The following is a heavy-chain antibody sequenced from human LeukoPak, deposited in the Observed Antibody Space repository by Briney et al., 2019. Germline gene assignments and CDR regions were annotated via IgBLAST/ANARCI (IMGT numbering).Heavy chain of an antibody. V-gene: IGHV4-61*02. CDR3: ARGIVVVVAGAFYYYYYMDV. CDR1: GGSISSGSYY. D-gene: IGHD2-15*01. CDR2: IYTSGST. Sequence: SETLSLTCTVSGGSISSGSYYWSWIRQPAGKGLEWIGRIYTSGSTNYNPSLKSRVTISVDTSKNQFSLKLSSVTAADTAVYYCARGIVVVVAGAFYYYYYMDVWGKGTTVTISS. J-gene: IGHJ6*03.